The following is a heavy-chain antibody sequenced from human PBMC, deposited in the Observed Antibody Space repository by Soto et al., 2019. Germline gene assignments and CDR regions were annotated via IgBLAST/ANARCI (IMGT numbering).Heavy chain of an antibody. CDR3: AREEVIPTSTGED. J-gene: IGHJ4*02. CDR1: GGSISSGRYY. Sequence: QVQLQESGPGLVKPSQTLSLTCTVSGGSISSGRYYWSWIRQHPGKGLGWIGYIYHSGSTYYNPSLKSRVTISVDTSKNQFSLRLNSVTAADTAVYDCAREEVIPTSTGEDWGQGTLVTVSS. CDR2: IYHSGST. V-gene: IGHV4-31*03. D-gene: IGHD3-16*02.